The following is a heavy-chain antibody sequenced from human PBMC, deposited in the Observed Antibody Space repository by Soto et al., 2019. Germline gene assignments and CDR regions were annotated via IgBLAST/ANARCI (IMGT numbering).Heavy chain of an antibody. CDR1: EYTFTNYA. Sequence: ASVKVSCKASEYTFTNYALHWVRQAPGQRLEWMGWINAGNGNTKYSQKFQGRVTITRDTSASTAYMELSSLRSEYMALYYCARGPGGPDGPGDYWGQGTLVTVSS. CDR2: INAGNGNT. CDR3: ARGPGGPDGPGDY. V-gene: IGHV1-3*01. D-gene: IGHD2-15*01. J-gene: IGHJ4*02.